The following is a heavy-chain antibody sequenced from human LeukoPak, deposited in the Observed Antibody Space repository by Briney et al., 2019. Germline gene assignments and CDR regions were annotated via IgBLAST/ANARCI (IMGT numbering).Heavy chain of an antibody. CDR1: GYTFSSYG. Sequence: ASVKVSCKASGYTFSSYGINWVRQAPGEGLEWMGWNHAESANTNYAQKYQGRVTMTTDTSTSTTYMELRSLRSDDTAVYYCARVCTNGVCYTRDAFDIWGQGTMVTVSS. J-gene: IGHJ3*02. CDR2: NHAESANT. D-gene: IGHD2-8*01. CDR3: ARVCTNGVCYTRDAFDI. V-gene: IGHV1-18*01.